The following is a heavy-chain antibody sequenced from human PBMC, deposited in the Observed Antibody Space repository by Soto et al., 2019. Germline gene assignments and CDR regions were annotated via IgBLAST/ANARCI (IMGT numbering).Heavy chain of an antibody. CDR3: AKYRDSGLASSNDY. V-gene: IGHV3-23*01. D-gene: IGHD2-8*02. CDR2: ISGSGGST. CDR1: GFSFSSYT. J-gene: IGHJ4*02. Sequence: GGSLRLSCAASGFSFSSYTMTWVRQAPGKGLEWVSDISGSGGSTYYADFVKGRFTISRDNFKNTLYMQMNSLRAEDTAVYYCAKYRDSGLASSNDYWGQGTPVTVSS.